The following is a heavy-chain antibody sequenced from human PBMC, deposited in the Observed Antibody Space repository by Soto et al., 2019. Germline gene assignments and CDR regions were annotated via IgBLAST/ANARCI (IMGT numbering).Heavy chain of an antibody. J-gene: IGHJ4*02. Sequence: GASVKVSCKVSGYTLTELSMHWVRQAPGKGLEWMGGFDPEDGETIYAQKFQGRVTMTEDTSTDTAYMELSSLRSEDTAVYYCATAHYDSSGYYYAFDYWGQGTLVTVSS. V-gene: IGHV1-24*01. CDR2: FDPEDGET. D-gene: IGHD3-22*01. CDR1: GYTLTELS. CDR3: ATAHYDSSGYYYAFDY.